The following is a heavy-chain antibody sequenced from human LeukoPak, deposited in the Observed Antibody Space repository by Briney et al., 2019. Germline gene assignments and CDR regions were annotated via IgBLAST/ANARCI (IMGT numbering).Heavy chain of an antibody. CDR3: ARPTRGTLRFTELDY. V-gene: IGHV3-7*01. Sequence: GGSLRLSCAASGFTFSSYWMNWARQAPGKGLEWVASINHNGNVNYYVDSVKGRFTISRDNSKNTLFLQMNSLRTADTAVYYCARPTRGTLRFTELDYWGQGTLVTVSS. J-gene: IGHJ4*02. CDR2: INHNGNVN. CDR1: GFTFSSYW. D-gene: IGHD5/OR15-5a*01.